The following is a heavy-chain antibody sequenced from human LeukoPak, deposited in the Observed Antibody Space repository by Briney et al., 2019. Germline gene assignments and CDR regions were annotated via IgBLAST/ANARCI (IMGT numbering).Heavy chain of an antibody. J-gene: IGHJ4*02. V-gene: IGHV3-11*04. CDR1: GFTFSDYY. Sequence: GGSLRLSCAASGFTFSDYYMGWIRQAPGKGLEWVSYITARGSPIYYADSLKGRFTMSRDNAKNSLYLQMNSLRAEDTAVYYCARHVVAVDFDYWGQGTLVTVSS. D-gene: IGHD3-22*01. CDR2: ITARGSPI. CDR3: ARHVVAVDFDY.